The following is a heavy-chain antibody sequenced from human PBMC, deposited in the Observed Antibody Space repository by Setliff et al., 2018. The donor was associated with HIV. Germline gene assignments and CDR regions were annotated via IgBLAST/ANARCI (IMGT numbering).Heavy chain of an antibody. D-gene: IGHD1-1*01. V-gene: IGHV4-59*08. CDR1: GGSISGYY. Sequence: SETLSLTCTVSGGSISGYYWSWIRQPPGKGLEWIGYVYDTGSTNYNPSLKSRVTISVDTSKNQFSLKLTPVTAADTAVYYCARRVPYGGFDYWGQGTLVTVSS. J-gene: IGHJ4*02. CDR2: VYDTGST. CDR3: ARRVPYGGFDY.